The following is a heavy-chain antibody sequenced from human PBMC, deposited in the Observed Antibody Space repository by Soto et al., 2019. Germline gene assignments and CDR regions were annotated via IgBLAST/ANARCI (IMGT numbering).Heavy chain of an antibody. CDR1: GFTFSSYS. Sequence: PGGSLRLSCAASGFTFSSYSMNWVRQAPGKGLEWVSYISSSSSTIYYADSVKGRFTISRDNAKNSLYLQMNSLRDEDTAVYYCARAPIIRDFWSGPDLNWFDPWGQGTLVTVSS. V-gene: IGHV3-48*02. CDR2: ISSSSSTI. D-gene: IGHD3-3*01. J-gene: IGHJ5*02. CDR3: ARAPIIRDFWSGPDLNWFDP.